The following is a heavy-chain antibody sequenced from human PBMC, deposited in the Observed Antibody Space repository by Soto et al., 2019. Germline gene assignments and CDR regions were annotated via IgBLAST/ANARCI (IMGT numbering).Heavy chain of an antibody. CDR3: ARGPLNKYYYGVGMDV. J-gene: IGHJ6*02. D-gene: IGHD3-10*01. CDR1: GFTFSSYG. V-gene: IGHV3-33*01. Sequence: QVQLVESGGGVVQPGRSLRLSCAASGFTFSSYGMHWVRQAPGKGLEWVAVIWYDGSNKYYADSVKGRFTISRDNSKNTLYLQMNSLRAEDTAVYYCARGPLNKYYYGVGMDVWGQGTTVTVSS. CDR2: IWYDGSNK.